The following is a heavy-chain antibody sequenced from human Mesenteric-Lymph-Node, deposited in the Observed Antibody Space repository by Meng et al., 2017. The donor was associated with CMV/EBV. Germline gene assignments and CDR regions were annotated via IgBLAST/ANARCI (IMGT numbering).Heavy chain of an antibody. Sequence: GGSLRLSCAASGFTFSSYWMHWVRQAPGKGLVWVSRINSDGSSTSYADSVKGRFTISRDNAKNTLYLQMNSLRAEDTAVYYCAREKRYDSSGYLMDYWGQGTLVTVSS. CDR2: INSDGSST. CDR3: AREKRYDSSGYLMDY. CDR1: GFTFSSYW. V-gene: IGHV3-74*01. D-gene: IGHD3-22*01. J-gene: IGHJ4*02.